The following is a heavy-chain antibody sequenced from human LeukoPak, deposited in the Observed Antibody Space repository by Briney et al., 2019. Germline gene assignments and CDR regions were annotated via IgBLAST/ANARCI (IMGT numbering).Heavy chain of an antibody. CDR3: AKDGGLVTNAFDI. CDR2: ISWNSGSI. V-gene: IGHV3-9*01. D-gene: IGHD3/OR15-3a*01. Sequence: GGSLRLSCAASGFTFDDYAMHWVRRAPGKGLEWVSGISWNSGSIGYADSVKGRFTISRDNAENSLYLQMNSLRAEDTALYYCAKDGGLVTNAFDIWGQGTMVTVSS. J-gene: IGHJ3*02. CDR1: GFTFDDYA.